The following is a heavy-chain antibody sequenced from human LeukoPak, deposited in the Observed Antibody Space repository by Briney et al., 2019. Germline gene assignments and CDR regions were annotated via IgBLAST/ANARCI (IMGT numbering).Heavy chain of an antibody. Sequence: ASVTVSCKASGYSFTDYYVHWVRQAPGQGREWMGRVSPDSGGTNYAQKFQGRVTMTTDTTISTAYMELSRLRSDDTAVYYCASGLNSRSTSCWGQGTRVTVSS. D-gene: IGHD6-13*01. CDR1: GYSFTDYY. CDR3: ASGLNSRSTSC. J-gene: IGHJ4*02. CDR2: VSPDSGGT. V-gene: IGHV1-2*02.